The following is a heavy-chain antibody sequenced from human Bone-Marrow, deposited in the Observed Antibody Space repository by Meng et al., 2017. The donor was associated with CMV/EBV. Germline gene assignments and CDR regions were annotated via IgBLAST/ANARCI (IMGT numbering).Heavy chain of an antibody. CDR3: ARSGSGGGAFDI. CDR2: ISSSSSYI. Sequence: GGSLKISCAASGFTFSSYSMNWVRQAPGKGLEWVSSISSSSSYIYYADSVKGRFTISRDNAKNSLYLQMNSLRAEDTAVYYCARSGSGGGAFDIWGQGTMVTVSS. CDR1: GFTFSSYS. D-gene: IGHD2-15*01. V-gene: IGHV3-21*01. J-gene: IGHJ3*02.